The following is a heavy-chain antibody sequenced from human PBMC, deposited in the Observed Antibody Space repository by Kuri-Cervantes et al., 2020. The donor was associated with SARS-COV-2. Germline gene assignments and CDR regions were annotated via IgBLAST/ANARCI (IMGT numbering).Heavy chain of an antibody. D-gene: IGHD2-21*02. CDR3: AKASTVVTPLTAY. Sequence: GESLKISCAASGFTFSSYAMSWVRQAPGKGLEWVSAISGSRDGDSTYYADSVRGRFTISRDNSKNTVYSQMNSLRAADTAVYYCAKASTVVTPLTAYWGQGALVTVSS. V-gene: IGHV3-23*01. J-gene: IGHJ4*02. CDR1: GFTFSSYA. CDR2: ISGSRDGDST.